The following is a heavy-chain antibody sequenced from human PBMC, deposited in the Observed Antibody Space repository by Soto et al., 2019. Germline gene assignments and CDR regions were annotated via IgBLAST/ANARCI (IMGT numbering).Heavy chain of an antibody. CDR1: GFTFSSYS. V-gene: IGHV3-21*01. Sequence: PGGSLRLSCAASGFTFSSYSMNWVRQAPGKGLEWVSSISSSSTYIYYADSVKGRFSISRDNAKNSLYLRMNSLRAEDTALYYCARTIYCSGSTCYNNWFDPWGQGTLVTVSS. D-gene: IGHD2-15*01. CDR3: ARTIYCSGSTCYNNWFDP. CDR2: ISSSSTYI. J-gene: IGHJ5*02.